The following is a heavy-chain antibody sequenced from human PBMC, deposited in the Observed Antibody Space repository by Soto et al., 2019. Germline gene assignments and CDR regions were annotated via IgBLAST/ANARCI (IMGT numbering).Heavy chain of an antibody. Sequence: GFLGLSCTASGFTFGDYAMSWVRRAPGKGLEWVGFIRTKANGGTTDYAASVKGRFSISRDDSKTIAYLQMNSLKTEDTAVYYCATMSESDYWGQGTLVT. CDR2: IRTKANGGTT. V-gene: IGHV3-49*04. CDR1: GFTFGDYA. D-gene: IGHD3-10*01. CDR3: ATMSESDY. J-gene: IGHJ4*02.